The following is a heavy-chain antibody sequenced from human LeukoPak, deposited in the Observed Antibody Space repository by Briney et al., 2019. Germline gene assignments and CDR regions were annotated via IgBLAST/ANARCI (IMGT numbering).Heavy chain of an antibody. J-gene: IGHJ4*02. D-gene: IGHD5-12*01. CDR1: GGSISSSSYY. CDR3: ARSKWLRFSHPDY. Sequence: SGPGLVKPSETLSLTCTVSGGSISSSSYYWGWIRQPPGKGLEWIGEINHSGSTNYNPSLKSRVTISVDTFKNQFSLKLSSVTAADTAVYYCARSKWLRFSHPDYWGQGTLVTVSS. CDR2: INHSGST. V-gene: IGHV4-39*07.